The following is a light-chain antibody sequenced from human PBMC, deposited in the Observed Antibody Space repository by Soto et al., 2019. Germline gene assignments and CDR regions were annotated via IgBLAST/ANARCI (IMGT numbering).Light chain of an antibody. V-gene: IGKV1-5*01. J-gene: IGKJ1*01. CDR1: RSISDW. Sequence: DIPMTQSPSSLSPSVGDRDTITCRASRSISDWLAWYQQKPGKAPELLIFDASNMKSGVSSRFSGSGSGTDFTLTISSLQAEDVAVYYCQQYYITPQTFGEGAKVDIK. CDR2: DAS. CDR3: QQYYITPQT.